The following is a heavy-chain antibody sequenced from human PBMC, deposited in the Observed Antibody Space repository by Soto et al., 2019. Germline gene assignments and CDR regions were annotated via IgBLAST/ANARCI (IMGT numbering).Heavy chain of an antibody. Sequence: SVKVSCKASGGTFSGYAISWVRQAPGQGLEWMGGIIPISGTANYAQKFQGRVTITADESTSTAYMELSSLRSEDTAVYYCARSQGSSTSLEIYYYYYYGMDVWGQGTTVTVSS. CDR1: GGTFSGYA. J-gene: IGHJ6*02. D-gene: IGHD2-2*01. V-gene: IGHV1-69*13. CDR3: ARSQGSSTSLEIYYYYYYGMDV. CDR2: IIPISGTA.